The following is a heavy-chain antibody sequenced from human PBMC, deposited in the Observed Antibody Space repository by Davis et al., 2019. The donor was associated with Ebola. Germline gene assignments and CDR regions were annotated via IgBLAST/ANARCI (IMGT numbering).Heavy chain of an antibody. CDR2: IHDSGST. V-gene: IGHV4-31*03. J-gene: IGHJ4*02. D-gene: IGHD3-22*01. Sequence: SETLSLTCTVSAGSISSGGYYWSWIRQHPGKGLEWIGYIHDSGSTYYNPSLKSRVTISVDTSKNQFTLKLSSVTAADTAVFYCARGPVGHYYDSSGYYSVPRFFDYWGQGTLVTVSS. CDR3: ARGPVGHYYDSSGYYSVPRFFDY. CDR1: AGSISSGGYY.